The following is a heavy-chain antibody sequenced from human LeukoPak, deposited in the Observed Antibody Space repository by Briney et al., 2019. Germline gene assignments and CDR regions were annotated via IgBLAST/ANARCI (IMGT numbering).Heavy chain of an antibody. CDR2: ISYDGSNK. CDR1: GFTFGSYG. D-gene: IGHD6-25*01. J-gene: IGHJ4*02. V-gene: IGHV3-30*18. Sequence: GRSLRLSCAASGFTFGSYGMHWVRQAPGKGLEWVAVISYDGSNKYYADSVKGRFTISRDNSKNTLYLQMNSLRAEDTAVYYCAKDFLGYRDYWGQGTLVTVSS. CDR3: AKDFLGYRDY.